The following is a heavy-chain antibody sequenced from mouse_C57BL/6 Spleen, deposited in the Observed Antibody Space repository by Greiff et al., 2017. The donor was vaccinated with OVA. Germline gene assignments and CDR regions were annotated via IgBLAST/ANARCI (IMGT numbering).Heavy chain of an antibody. D-gene: IGHD2-4*01. J-gene: IGHJ2*01. V-gene: IGHV3-6*01. Sequence: LQQSGPGLVKPSQSLSLTCSVTGYSITSGYYWNWIRQFPGNKLEWMGYISYDGSNNYNPSLKNRISITRDTSKNQFFLKLNSVTTEDTATYYCARDGYDYDEVYFDYWGQGTTLTVSS. CDR3: ARDGYDYDEVYFDY. CDR1: GYSITSGYY. CDR2: ISYDGSN.